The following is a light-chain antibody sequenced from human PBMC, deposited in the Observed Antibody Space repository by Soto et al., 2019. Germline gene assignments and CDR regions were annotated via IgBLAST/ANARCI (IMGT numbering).Light chain of an antibody. CDR2: SSS. J-gene: IGKJ4*01. V-gene: IGKV1-27*01. CDR3: QKCNSFPPT. CDR1: QDISND. Sequence: DFQMTQTPSSLSASVGDRVTITGRASQDISNDVAWYQQKPGKPPNLLISSSSTLQSGVPSQFSGTGYGTDFTLRLANLEPDDFATDYCQKCNSFPPTFGGGTKV.